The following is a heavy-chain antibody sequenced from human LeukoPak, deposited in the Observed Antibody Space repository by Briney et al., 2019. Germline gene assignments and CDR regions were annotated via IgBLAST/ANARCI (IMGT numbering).Heavy chain of an antibody. J-gene: IGHJ4*02. V-gene: IGHV5-10-1*01. CDR2: IDPTDSYT. D-gene: IGHD6-19*01. CDR1: GYSFTSYW. Sequence: GESLKISCKGSGYSFTSYWISWVRQMPGKGLEWMGSIDPTDSYTNYSPSFQGHVTLSADKSISTAYLQWSSLKASDTAMYYCARQAPGSGWYDYWGQGTLVTVSS. CDR3: ARQAPGSGWYDY.